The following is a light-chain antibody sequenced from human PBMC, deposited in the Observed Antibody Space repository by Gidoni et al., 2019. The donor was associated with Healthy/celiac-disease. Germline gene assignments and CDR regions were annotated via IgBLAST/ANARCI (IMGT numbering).Light chain of an antibody. CDR2: GAS. J-gene: IGKJ5*01. CDR3: QQYGSF. V-gene: IGKV3-20*01. CDR1: QSVSSSY. Sequence: PGTLSLSPGERATLSCRASQSVSSSYLAWYQQKPGQAPRLLIYGASSRATGIPDRFSGSGSGTDFTLTISRLEPEDFAVYYCQQYGSFFXQXTRLEIK.